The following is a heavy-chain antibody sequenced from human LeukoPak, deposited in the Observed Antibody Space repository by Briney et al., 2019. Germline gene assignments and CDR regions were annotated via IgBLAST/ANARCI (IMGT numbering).Heavy chain of an antibody. CDR3: AVLYYDFWSGYSYYYYGMDV. J-gene: IGHJ6*02. Sequence: ASVKVSCKASGYTFISYGISWVRQAPGQGLEWMGWISAYNGNTNYAQKLQGRVTMTTDTSTSTAYMELRSLRSDDTAVYYCAVLYYDFWSGYSYYYYGMDVWGQGTTVTASS. D-gene: IGHD3-3*01. V-gene: IGHV1-18*01. CDR1: GYTFISYG. CDR2: ISAYNGNT.